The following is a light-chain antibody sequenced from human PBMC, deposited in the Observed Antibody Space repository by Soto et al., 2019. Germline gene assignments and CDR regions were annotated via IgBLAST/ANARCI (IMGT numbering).Light chain of an antibody. CDR1: QTVSSNY. CDR3: QQYTGPPTT. Sequence: EIILTQSPDTLSLSPGERATLSCRASQTVSSNYLAWCQQRPGQAPRLLIYGASTRAAGIPDRFSGNGSGTDFTLTITRLEPEDSAVYFCQQYTGPPTTFGQGTKVDIK. V-gene: IGKV3-20*01. J-gene: IGKJ1*01. CDR2: GAS.